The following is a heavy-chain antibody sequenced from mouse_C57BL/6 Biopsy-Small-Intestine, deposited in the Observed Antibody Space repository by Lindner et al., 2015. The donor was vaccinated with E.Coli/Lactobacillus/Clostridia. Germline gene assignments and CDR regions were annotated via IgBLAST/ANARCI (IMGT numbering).Heavy chain of an antibody. J-gene: IGHJ4*01. Sequence: SVKVSCKASGYTFTTYAMHWVRQAPGQRLEWMGWINNDNGNTKYSQKFQGRVTITRDTSATTAYMELSSLRSEDTAIYYCTLRDYYNTRSIDYWGQGTLVTVSS. V-gene: IGHV1-84*02. CDR2: INNDNGNT. D-gene: IGHD1-1*01. CDR1: GYTFTTYA. CDR3: TLRDYYNTRSIDY.